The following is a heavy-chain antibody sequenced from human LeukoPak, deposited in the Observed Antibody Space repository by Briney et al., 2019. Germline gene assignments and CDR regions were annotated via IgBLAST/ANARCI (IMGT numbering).Heavy chain of an antibody. CDR3: AKDSAVAVTTLIDY. J-gene: IGHJ4*02. CDR1: GFTFSSYA. CDR2: ISGSDGST. Sequence: PGGSLRLSCAASGFTFSSYAMSWVRQAPGKGLEWVSAISGSDGSTYYADSVKGRFTISRDNSKNTLYLQMNSLRAEDTAVYYCAKDSAVAVTTLIDYWGQGTLVTVSS. V-gene: IGHV3-23*01. D-gene: IGHD4-23*01.